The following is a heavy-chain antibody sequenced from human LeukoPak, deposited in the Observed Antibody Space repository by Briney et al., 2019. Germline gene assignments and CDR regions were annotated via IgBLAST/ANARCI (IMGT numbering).Heavy chain of an antibody. Sequence: ASVKVSCKASGYTFTGYYMHWVRQAPGQGLEWMGWINPNSGGTNYAQKFQGRVTMTRDTSISTAYMELSRLRSDDTALYYCARGNYYDSSGYSLRFDYWGQGTLVTVSS. CDR2: INPNSGGT. CDR1: GYTFTGYY. V-gene: IGHV1-2*02. J-gene: IGHJ4*02. CDR3: ARGNYYDSSGYSLRFDY. D-gene: IGHD3-22*01.